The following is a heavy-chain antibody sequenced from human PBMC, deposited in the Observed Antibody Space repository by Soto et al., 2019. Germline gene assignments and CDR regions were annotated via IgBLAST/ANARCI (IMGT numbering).Heavy chain of an antibody. J-gene: IGHJ4*02. CDR3: ARTPGWYFDV. V-gene: IGHV4-4*07. CDR2: IHASGNT. D-gene: IGHD6-19*01. Sequence: PSETLSLTCNVSGCYISTYYWSWIRQPAGKGLEWIGRIHASGNTDYNPSLKSRVTMSVDTSKNQFSLRLTSLTAADTAVYYCARTPGWYFDVWGQGTLVTVSS. CDR1: GCYISTYY.